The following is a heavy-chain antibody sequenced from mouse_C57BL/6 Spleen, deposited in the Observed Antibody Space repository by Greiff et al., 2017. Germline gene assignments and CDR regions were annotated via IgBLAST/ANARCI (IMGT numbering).Heavy chain of an antibody. CDR2: IYPGDGDT. Sequence: QVHVKQSGAELVKPGASVKISCKASGYAFSSYWMNWVKQRPGKGLERIGQIYPGDGDTNYNGKFKGKATLTADKSSSTAYMQLSSLTSEDSAVYFCASYGSSHWYFDVWGTGTTVTVSS. J-gene: IGHJ1*03. CDR3: ASYGSSHWYFDV. V-gene: IGHV1-80*01. CDR1: GYAFSSYW. D-gene: IGHD1-1*01.